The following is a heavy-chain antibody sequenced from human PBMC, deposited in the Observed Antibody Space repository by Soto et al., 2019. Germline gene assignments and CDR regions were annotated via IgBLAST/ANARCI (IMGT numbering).Heavy chain of an antibody. J-gene: IGHJ6*02. V-gene: IGHV1-3*01. CDR1: GYTVSGYS. CDR3: GRSVVGATGEILYNAMDV. D-gene: IGHD1-26*01. CDR2: IDAASGNT. Sequence: QVQLVQSGAEVKKPGASVKVSCKASGYTVSGYSLHWVRHDPGQRLEWMGWIDAASGNTKYSRRFRGRDSITSDTDESTAYMELSGLRSEDTAVYYCGRSVVGATGEILYNAMDVWGQGTTVTVAS.